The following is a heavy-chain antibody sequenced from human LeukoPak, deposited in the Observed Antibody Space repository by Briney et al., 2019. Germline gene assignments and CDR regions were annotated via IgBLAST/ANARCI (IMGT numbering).Heavy chain of an antibody. CDR1: GFTFSSYA. Sequence: GRSLRFSCAASGFTFSSYAMHWVRQAPGKGIEWVAVISYDGSNKYYADSVKGRFTISRDNSKNTLYLQMNSLRAEDTAVYYCARDRRELEPLYYYYYVDVWGKGTTVTVSS. CDR3: ARDRRELEPLYYYYYVDV. J-gene: IGHJ6*03. D-gene: IGHD1-14*01. CDR2: ISYDGSNK. V-gene: IGHV3-30*01.